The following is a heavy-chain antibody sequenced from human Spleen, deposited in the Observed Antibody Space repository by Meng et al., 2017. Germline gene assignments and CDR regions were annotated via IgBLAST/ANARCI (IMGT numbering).Heavy chain of an antibody. CDR3: AKGEWLRGFFTGRLDY. V-gene: IGHV3-43*01. D-gene: IGHD5-12*01. CDR2: ISWDGGST. CDR1: GFTFDDYT. J-gene: IGHJ4*02. Sequence: GGSLRLSCAASGFTFDDYTMHWVRQAPGKGLEWVSLISWDGGSTYYADSVKGRFTISRDNSKNSLYLQMNSLRTEDTALYYCAKGEWLRGFFTGRLDYWGQGTLVTVSS.